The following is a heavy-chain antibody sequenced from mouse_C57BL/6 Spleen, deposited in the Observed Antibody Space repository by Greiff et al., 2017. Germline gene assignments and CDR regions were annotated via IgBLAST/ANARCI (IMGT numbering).Heavy chain of an antibody. CDR3: TTGRSLYAMDY. Sequence: EVKLVESGAELVRPGASVKLSCTASGFNIKDDYMHWVKQRPEQGLEWIGWIDPENGDTEYASKFQGKATITADTSSNTAYLQLSSLTSEDTAVYYCTTGRSLYAMDYWCQGTSVTVSS. CDR2: IDPENGDT. CDR1: GFNIKDDY. J-gene: IGHJ4*01. V-gene: IGHV14-4*01.